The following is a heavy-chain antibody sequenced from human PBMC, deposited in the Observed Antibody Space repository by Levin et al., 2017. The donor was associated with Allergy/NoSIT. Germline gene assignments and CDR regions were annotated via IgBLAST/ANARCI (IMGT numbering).Heavy chain of an antibody. CDR3: AKDSSSPLSYYFKY. D-gene: IGHD6-6*01. CDR2: ISWNSGAI. V-gene: IGHV3-9*01. CDR1: GFTFEDYA. Sequence: SLKISCAASGFTFEDYAMHWVRQAPGKGLEWVSGISWNSGAIGYADSVKGRFTISRDNAKNSLYLQVNSLRPEDTALYYCAKDSSSPLSYYFKYWGQGTLVTVSS. J-gene: IGHJ4*02.